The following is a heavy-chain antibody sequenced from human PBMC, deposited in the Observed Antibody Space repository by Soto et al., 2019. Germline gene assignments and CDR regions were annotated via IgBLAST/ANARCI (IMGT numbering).Heavy chain of an antibody. CDR1: GGSISSYY. CDR3: ARDNGDYVYDY. V-gene: IGHV4-59*01. D-gene: IGHD4-17*01. J-gene: IGHJ4*02. CDR2: IHYSGST. Sequence: SETLSLTCTVSGGSISSYYWSWIRQPPGKGLEWIGYIHYSGSTDYNPYLKSRVTISVDMSKNQVSLKLTSVSAADTAVYYCARDNGDYVYDYWGQGTLVTVSS.